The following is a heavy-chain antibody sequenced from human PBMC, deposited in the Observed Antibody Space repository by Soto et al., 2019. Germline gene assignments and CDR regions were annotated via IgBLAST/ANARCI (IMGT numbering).Heavy chain of an antibody. D-gene: IGHD1-1*01. CDR2: INPSDGST. Sequence: QVQLVQSGAEVTKPGASVKLSCKPSGYRFTSFFLHWVRQAPGQGLEWVGIINPSDGSTNHAQKFQGRVTMTRVTSTSTVYMELSSLRFEDTAVYYCARGARGTTAPLFDVWGQGARVTVSS. CDR3: ARGARGTTAPLFDV. CDR1: GYRFTSFF. V-gene: IGHV1-46*01. J-gene: IGHJ4*02.